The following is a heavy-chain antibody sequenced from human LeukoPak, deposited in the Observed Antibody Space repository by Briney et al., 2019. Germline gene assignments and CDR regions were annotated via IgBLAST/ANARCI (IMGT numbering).Heavy chain of an antibody. CDR2: ISYDGSNK. Sequence: GGSLRLSCAASGFTFSSYAMHWVRQAPGKGLEWVAVISYDGSNKYYADSVKGRFTISRDNSKNTLYLQMNSLRAEDTAVYYCAKDWSGGWALDYWGQGTLVTVSS. CDR1: GFTFSSYA. D-gene: IGHD3-3*01. J-gene: IGHJ4*02. CDR3: AKDWSGGWALDY. V-gene: IGHV3-30*04.